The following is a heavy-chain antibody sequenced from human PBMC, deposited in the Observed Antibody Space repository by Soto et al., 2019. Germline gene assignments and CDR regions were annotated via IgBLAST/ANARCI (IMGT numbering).Heavy chain of an antibody. J-gene: IGHJ2*01. CDR2: IYWDDDK. V-gene: IGHV2-5*02. CDR3: VLEDWNNNHYYFNL. CDR1: GFSLSTSGVG. Sequence: QITVKESGPKLVQPSQTLTLTCAFSGFSLSTSGVGVGWVRQPPGKAPEWLALIYWDDDKRYRPSLKSRLSITNHTSKDQVVFTTSIMNPVDAATYHCVLEDWNNNHYYFNLWGRGTLVTVSS. D-gene: IGHD1-1*01.